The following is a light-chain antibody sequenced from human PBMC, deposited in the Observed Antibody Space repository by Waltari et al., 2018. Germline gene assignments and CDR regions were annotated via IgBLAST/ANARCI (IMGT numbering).Light chain of an antibody. J-gene: IGKJ2*01. V-gene: IGKV3-20*01. Sequence: EIVLTQSPGTLSLSPGVRATLSCRASQSVSSSYLAWYQQKPGQPPRLLIDGASSRATGIPDRFSGSGSGTDFTLTISRLEPEDFAVYYCQQFGTSIYTFGQGTRLEIK. CDR2: GAS. CDR1: QSVSSSY. CDR3: QQFGTSIYT.